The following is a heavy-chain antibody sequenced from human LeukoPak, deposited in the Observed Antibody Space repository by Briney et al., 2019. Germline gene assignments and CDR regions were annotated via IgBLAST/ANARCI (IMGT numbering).Heavy chain of an antibody. CDR3: ARLAYCSNDVCYSNYYYSMDV. D-gene: IGHD2-8*01. CDR1: GYTFSSYW. V-gene: IGHV5-51*01. CDR2: IYPDDSDT. J-gene: IGHJ6*03. Sequence: GESLKISCKGSGYTFSSYWIGWVRQMPGKGLGWMGIIYPDDSDTRYSPSFQGQVTISADKSISTAYLQWSSLKASDTAMYYCARLAYCSNDVCYSNYYYSMDVWGKGTTVTVSS.